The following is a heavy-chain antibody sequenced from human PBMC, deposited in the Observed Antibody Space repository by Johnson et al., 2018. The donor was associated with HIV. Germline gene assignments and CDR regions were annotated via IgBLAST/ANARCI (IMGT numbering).Heavy chain of an antibody. D-gene: IGHD2-21*02. Sequence: MQLVESGGGLVQPGGSLRLSCAASGFTFSSYWMSWVRQAPGKGLEWVANIKQDGSEKYYVDSVKGRFTISRDNAKNSLYLQMNSLRAEDTAVYYCARGGAYCGGDCNAFDIWGQGTMVTVSS. CDR2: IKQDGSEK. CDR3: ARGGAYCGGDCNAFDI. V-gene: IGHV3-7*02. J-gene: IGHJ3*02. CDR1: GFTFSSYW.